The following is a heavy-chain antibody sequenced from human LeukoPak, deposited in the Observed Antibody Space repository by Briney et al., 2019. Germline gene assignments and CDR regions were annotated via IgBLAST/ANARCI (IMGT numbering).Heavy chain of an antibody. Sequence: GGSLRLSCAASGFTLSSNYMSWVRQAPGKGLEWVSVIYSGGSTYYADSVKGRFTISRDNSKNTLYLQMNSLRAEDTAVYYCARVQLGATLDYWGQGTLVTVSS. CDR2: IYSGGST. D-gene: IGHD1-26*01. CDR1: GFTLSSNY. J-gene: IGHJ4*02. CDR3: ARVQLGATLDY. V-gene: IGHV3-53*01.